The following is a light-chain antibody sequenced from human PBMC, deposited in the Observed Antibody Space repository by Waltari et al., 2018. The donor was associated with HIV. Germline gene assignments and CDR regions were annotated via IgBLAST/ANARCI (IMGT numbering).Light chain of an antibody. Sequence: QSVLTQPPSASGTPGQRVTISCSGSGFNIGSNAVNWYQQLPGTAPKLLISGNKNRPSGVPDRFSASKSGASASLAITGLQAEDEADYFCQSYDRSLSASVVFGGGTKLTVL. J-gene: IGLJ2*01. CDR3: QSYDRSLSASVV. CDR1: GFNIGSNA. V-gene: IGLV1-44*01. CDR2: GNK.